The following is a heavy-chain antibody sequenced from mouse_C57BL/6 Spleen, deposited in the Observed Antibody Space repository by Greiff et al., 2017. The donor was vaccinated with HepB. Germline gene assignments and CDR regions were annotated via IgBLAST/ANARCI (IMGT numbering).Heavy chain of an antibody. CDR2: IHPNSGST. CDR1: GYTFTSYW. V-gene: IGHV1-64*01. J-gene: IGHJ3*01. CDR3: AREDLAWFAY. Sequence: QVQLQQSGAELVKPGASVKLSCKASGYTFTSYWMHWVKQRPGQGLEWIGMIHPNSGSTNYNEKFKSKATLTVDKSSSTAYMQLSSLTSEDSAVYYCAREDLAWFAYWGQGTLVTVSA.